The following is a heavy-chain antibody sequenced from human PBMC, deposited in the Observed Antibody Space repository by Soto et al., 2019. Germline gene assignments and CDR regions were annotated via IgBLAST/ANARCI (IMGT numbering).Heavy chain of an antibody. CDR3: ARDSSGWSDFDH. CDR1: GFTFSSHG. J-gene: IGHJ4*02. Sequence: QVQLVESGGGVVQPGRSLRLSCAASGFTFSSHGMHWVRQAPGKGLEWVAVIWYDGSKKYYVDSVKGRFTISRDNSKNTLFLQMNSLRAEDTAVYYCARDSSGWSDFDHWGQGTLVTVSS. CDR2: IWYDGSKK. V-gene: IGHV3-33*01. D-gene: IGHD6-19*01.